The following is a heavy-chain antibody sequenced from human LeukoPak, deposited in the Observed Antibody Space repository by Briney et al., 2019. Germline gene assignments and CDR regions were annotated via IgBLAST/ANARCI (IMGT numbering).Heavy chain of an antibody. D-gene: IGHD2-21*01. J-gene: IGHJ3*02. Sequence: PGGSLRLSCAASGFTFRDYYMGWIRQAPGNGLEWVAHITSSGSAVYHADSVKGRFTISRDNAKNSLFLQMNTLRVEDTAVYYCARAHMYAFDIWGQGTMVTVSS. CDR2: ITSSGSAV. V-gene: IGHV3-11*04. CDR3: ARAHMYAFDI. CDR1: GFTFRDYY.